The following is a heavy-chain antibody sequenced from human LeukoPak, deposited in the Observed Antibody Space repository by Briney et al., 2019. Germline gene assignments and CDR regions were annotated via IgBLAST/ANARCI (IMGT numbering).Heavy chain of an antibody. CDR1: GGTFSSYA. D-gene: IGHD6-13*01. CDR2: INPNSGGT. J-gene: IGHJ4*02. Sequence: ASVKVSCKASGGTFSSYAISWMRQAPGQGLEWMGWINPNSGGTNYAQKLQGRVTMTTDTSTSTAYMELRSLRSDDTAVYYCARSSSGIAGYWGQGTLVTVSS. CDR3: ARSSSGIAGY. V-gene: IGHV1-18*01.